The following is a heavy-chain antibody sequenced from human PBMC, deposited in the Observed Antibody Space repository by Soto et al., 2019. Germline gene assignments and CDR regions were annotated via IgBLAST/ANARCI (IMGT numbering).Heavy chain of an antibody. V-gene: IGHV3-33*01. Sequence: GGSGLSCAASGFTFSSFGMHWVRQAPGKGLEWVAVIWYDGGDKNYADSVKGRFTISRDNSKNTLYLQMNSLRAEDTAVYYCARDAYYGSGSYAYWGQGTLVTVSS. CDR3: ARDAYYGSGSYAY. CDR1: GFTFSSFG. CDR2: IWYDGGDK. J-gene: IGHJ4*02. D-gene: IGHD3-10*01.